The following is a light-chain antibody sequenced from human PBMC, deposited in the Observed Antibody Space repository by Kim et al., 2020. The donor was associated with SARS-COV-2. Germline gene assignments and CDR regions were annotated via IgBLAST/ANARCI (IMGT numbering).Light chain of an antibody. J-gene: IGKJ2*01. CDR3: HQSSNFPHT. CDR1: QTIGRS. Sequence: VLTQSPDFQSVTPKQKVTITCRANQTIGRSLHWYQQKPDQSPKLLIKFASQSLSGVPSRFSGSGSGTDFTLTINNLEAADAATYYCHQSSNFPHTFGQGTKLEI. V-gene: IGKV6-21*01. CDR2: FAS.